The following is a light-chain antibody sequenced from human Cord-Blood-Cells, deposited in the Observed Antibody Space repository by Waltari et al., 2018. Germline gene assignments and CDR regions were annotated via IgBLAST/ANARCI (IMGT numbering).Light chain of an antibody. V-gene: IGLV2-14*01. Sequence: QSALTQPASVSGSPGQSITLSCTGTSSDVRGYNHVSWYQQQPGKAPKLMIYDVSKRPSGVSNRFSGSKSGNTASLTISGLQAEDEADYYCSSYTSSSTVVFGGGTKLTVL. CDR3: SSYTSSSTVV. CDR2: DVS. J-gene: IGLJ2*01. CDR1: SSDVRGYNH.